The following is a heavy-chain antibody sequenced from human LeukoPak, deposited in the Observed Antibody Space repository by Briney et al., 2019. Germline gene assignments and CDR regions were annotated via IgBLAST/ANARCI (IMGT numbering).Heavy chain of an antibody. D-gene: IGHD2-15*01. Sequence: ASVKVSCKASGYTFTSYDINWVRQATGKGLEWMGWMNPNSGNTGYAQKFQGRVTMTRNTSISTAYMELSSLRSEDTAVYYCARVKGRYCSGGSCARHWFDPWGQGTLVTVSS. CDR3: ARVKGRYCSGGSCARHWFDP. CDR2: MNPNSGNT. V-gene: IGHV1-8*01. CDR1: GYTFTSYD. J-gene: IGHJ5*02.